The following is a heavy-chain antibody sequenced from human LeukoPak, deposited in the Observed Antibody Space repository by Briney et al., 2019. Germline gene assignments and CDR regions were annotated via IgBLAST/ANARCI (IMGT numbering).Heavy chain of an antibody. D-gene: IGHD3-22*01. V-gene: IGHV3-23*01. CDR2: IYGSGECT. J-gene: IGHJ4*02. CDR1: GFTFSSYA. Sequence: GGTLRLSCAASGFTFSSYAMSWVRQAPGKGLEWVSAIYGSGECTYYADPVKGRFTISRYSSKNTVYLQMNSLRAEDTSVYYCAKVRRPEGSGYYYVSFDYWGKGTLVT. CDR3: AKVRRPEGSGYYYVSFDY.